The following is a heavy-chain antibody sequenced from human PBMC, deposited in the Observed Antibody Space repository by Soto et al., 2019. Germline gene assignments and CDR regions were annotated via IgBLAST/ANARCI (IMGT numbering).Heavy chain of an antibody. CDR1: GFTFSSYS. J-gene: IGHJ4*02. V-gene: IGHV3-21*01. Sequence: EVQLVESGGGLVKPGGSLRLSCAASGFTFSSYSMNWVRQAPGKGLEWVLSISSSSSDIYYADSVKGRFIISRDNAKNAPLPPMHSLRAEGTAVYYCARVYQQLCFDYWGQGALVTVSS. CDR2: ISSSSSDI. CDR3: ARVYQQLCFDY. D-gene: IGHD2-2*01.